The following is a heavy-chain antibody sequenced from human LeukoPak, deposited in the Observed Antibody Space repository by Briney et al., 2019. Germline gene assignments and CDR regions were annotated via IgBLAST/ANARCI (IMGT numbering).Heavy chain of an antibody. D-gene: IGHD6-13*01. CDR3: AGDLKYSSSRIGRFDP. CDR2: IYTSGTS. CDR1: GGSISSGSYY. J-gene: IGHJ5*02. V-gene: IGHV4-61*02. Sequence: PSETLSLTCTVSGGSISSGSYYWNWIRQPAGKGLEWIGRIYTSGTSNYNPSLKSRVTMSLDTSKNQFSLKLSSVTAADTAVYYCAGDLKYSSSRIGRFDPWGQGTLVTVSS.